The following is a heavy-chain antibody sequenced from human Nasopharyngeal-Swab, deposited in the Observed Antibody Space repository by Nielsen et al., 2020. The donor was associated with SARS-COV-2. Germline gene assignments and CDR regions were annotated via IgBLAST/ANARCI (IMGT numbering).Heavy chain of an antibody. V-gene: IGHV3-30-3*01. CDR3: ARDALPNYYGSGNYHYYGMDV. CDR1: GFTFSSYA. Sequence: GGSLRLSCAASGFTFSSYAMHWVRQAPGKGLEWVAVISYDGSNKYYADSVKGRFTISRDNSKNTLYLQMNSLRAEDTAVYYCARDALPNYYGSGNYHYYGMDVWGQGTTVTVSS. J-gene: IGHJ6*02. CDR2: ISYDGSNK. D-gene: IGHD3-10*01.